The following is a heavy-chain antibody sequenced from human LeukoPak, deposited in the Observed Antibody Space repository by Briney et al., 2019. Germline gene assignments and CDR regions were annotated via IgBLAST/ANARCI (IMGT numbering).Heavy chain of an antibody. CDR1: GGSISSHY. CDR3: ARDLTYSSSEPNWFDP. J-gene: IGHJ5*02. V-gene: IGHV4-59*11. Sequence: SETLSLTCTVSGGSISSHYWSWIRQPPGKGLEWIGYIYYSGGTNSNPSLKSRVTISVDTSKNQFSLKLSSVTAADTAVYYCARDLTYSSSEPNWFDPWGQGTLVTVSS. CDR2: IYYSGGT. D-gene: IGHD6-6*01.